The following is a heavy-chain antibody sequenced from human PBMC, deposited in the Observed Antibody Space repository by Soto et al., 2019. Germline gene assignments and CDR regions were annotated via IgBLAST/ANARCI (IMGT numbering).Heavy chain of an antibody. V-gene: IGHV2-5*02. Sequence: GSGPTLVNPTQTVTLTCTFSGFSLSTSGVGVGWIRQPPGKALEWLALISWDDDKRYSPSLKSRLTITKDTSKNQVVLTMTNMDHVDTATYYCAHSFSGWRGYYFDFWGQGTPVTVSS. CDR1: GFSLSTSGVG. D-gene: IGHD6-19*01. CDR3: AHSFSGWRGYYFDF. J-gene: IGHJ4*02. CDR2: ISWDDDK.